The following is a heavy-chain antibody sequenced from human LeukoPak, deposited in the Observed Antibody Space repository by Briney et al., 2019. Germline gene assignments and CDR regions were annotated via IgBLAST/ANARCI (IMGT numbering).Heavy chain of an antibody. V-gene: IGHV3-23*01. CDR2: ISGSGGST. CDR3: AKGTKGSVVLRYFDWPFDY. CDR1: GFTFSNYG. D-gene: IGHD3-9*01. Sequence: PGGSLRLSCAASGFTFSNYGMSWVRQAPGKGLEWVSAISGSGGSTYYADSVKGRFTISRDNSKNTLYLQMDSLRAEDTAVYYCAKGTKGSVVLRYFDWPFDYWGQGTLVTVSS. J-gene: IGHJ4*02.